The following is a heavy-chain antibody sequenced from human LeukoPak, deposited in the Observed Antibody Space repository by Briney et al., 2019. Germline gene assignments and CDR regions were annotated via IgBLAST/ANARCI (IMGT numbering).Heavy chain of an antibody. CDR2: IWYDGSNK. CDR3: ARPYYSNYYYYGMDV. Sequence: PGGSLRLSCAVSGFTFSSNGMHWVRQAPGKGLEWVGVIWYDGSNKYYADSVKGRFTISRDNSKNTLYLQMNSLRAEDTAVYYCARPYYSNYYYYGMDVWGQGTTVTVSS. D-gene: IGHD4-11*01. CDR1: GFTFSSNG. V-gene: IGHV3-33*01. J-gene: IGHJ6*02.